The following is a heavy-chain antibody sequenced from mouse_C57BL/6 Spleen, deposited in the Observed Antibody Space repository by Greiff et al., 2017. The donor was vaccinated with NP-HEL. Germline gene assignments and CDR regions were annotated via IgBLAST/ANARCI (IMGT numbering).Heavy chain of an antibody. Sequence: VQLQQPGAELVKPGASVKLSCKASGYTFTSYWMHWVKQRPGRGLEWIGRIDPNSGGTKYNEKFKSKATLTVDKPSSTAYMQLSSLTSEDSAVYYCARLITTVVAAHWYFDVWGTGTTVTVSS. CDR3: ARLITTVVAAHWYFDV. V-gene: IGHV1-72*01. CDR1: GYTFTSYW. J-gene: IGHJ1*03. D-gene: IGHD1-1*01. CDR2: IDPNSGGT.